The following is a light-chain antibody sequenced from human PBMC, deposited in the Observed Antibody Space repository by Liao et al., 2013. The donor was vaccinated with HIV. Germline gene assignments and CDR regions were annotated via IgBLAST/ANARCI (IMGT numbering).Light chain of an antibody. CDR1: ILGDEY. V-gene: IGLV3-1*01. Sequence: SYDLTQPPSVSVSPGQTASITCSGHILGDEYVSWYRQKPGQAPVLVIYHASDRPSGIPERFSGSNSGNTATLTISRVEPGDEADYYCQVWDSNNDHPYVFGTGTKVTVL. CDR2: HAS. CDR3: QVWDSNNDHPYV. J-gene: IGLJ1*01.